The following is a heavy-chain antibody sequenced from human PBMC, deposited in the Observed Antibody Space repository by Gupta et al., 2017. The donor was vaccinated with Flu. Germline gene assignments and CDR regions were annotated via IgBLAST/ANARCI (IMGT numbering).Heavy chain of an antibody. V-gene: IGHV3-74*03. Sequence: EMQLVGSGGSLVQPGGSLRLSCAALGLTYGSPELHWVRQDPGKGLGWVSRINPDGRSTTYAESVKGRFTISRDNAKNTRYLQMNSLGDDDTAVYYCATVTSGCWGQGTQVTVSS. D-gene: IGHD4-17*01. CDR1: GLTYGSPE. CDR2: INPDGRST. J-gene: IGHJ4*02. CDR3: ATVTSGC.